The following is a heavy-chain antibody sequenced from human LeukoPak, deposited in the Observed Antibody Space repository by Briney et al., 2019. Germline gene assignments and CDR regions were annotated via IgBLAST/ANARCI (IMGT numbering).Heavy chain of an antibody. CDR3: VRDLEYYQNFGEMGF. CDR2: ISTGSSYM. CDR1: GFTFRSYT. Sequence: GSLRLSCAASGFTFRSYTMSWVRQAPGQGLEWVSSISTGSSYMYSGDSVKGRFTISRDNAKNSLFLHMSSLRAEDKAVYYCVRDLEYYQNFGEMGFWGQGTLVTVSA. J-gene: IGHJ4*02. D-gene: IGHD3-10*01. V-gene: IGHV3-21*01.